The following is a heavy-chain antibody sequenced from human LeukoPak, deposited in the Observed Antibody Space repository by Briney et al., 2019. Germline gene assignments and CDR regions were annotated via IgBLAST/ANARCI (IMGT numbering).Heavy chain of an antibody. CDR1: GYTFTSCD. CDR2: MNPNSGNT. CDR3: ARARSAEMHYYYYYMDV. V-gene: IGHV1-8*01. Sequence: ASVKVSCKASGYTFTSCDINWVRQAPGQGLEWMGWMNPNSGNTGYAQKFPGRVTMTRNTSISTAYMELSSLRSEDTAVYYCARARSAEMHYYYYYMDVWGKGTTVTVSS. J-gene: IGHJ6*03.